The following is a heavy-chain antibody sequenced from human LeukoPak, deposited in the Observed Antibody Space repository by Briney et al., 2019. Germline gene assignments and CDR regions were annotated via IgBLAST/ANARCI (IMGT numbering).Heavy chain of an antibody. CDR3: AKKSGSYYDSSPVAFDI. V-gene: IGHV3-30*02. CDR1: GFPLSTYG. Sequence: PGGSLRLSCAASGFPLSTYGMHWVRQAPGNGLGWVAFTRYDGSDKYYADSVKGRFTISRDNSKNTLYLHMNYLRAEDTAVYYCAKKSGSYYDSSPVAFDIWGQGTMVTVSS. CDR2: TRYDGSDK. J-gene: IGHJ3*02. D-gene: IGHD3-22*01.